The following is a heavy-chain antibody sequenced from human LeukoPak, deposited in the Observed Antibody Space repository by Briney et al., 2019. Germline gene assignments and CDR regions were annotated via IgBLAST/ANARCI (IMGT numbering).Heavy chain of an antibody. CDR1: GYTFTSYY. D-gene: IGHD6-19*01. J-gene: IGHJ4*02. CDR2: INPSGGST. V-gene: IGHV1-46*01. CDR3: ARALSGCVLCFDY. Sequence: ASVKVSCKASGYTFTSYYMHWVRQAPGQGLEWMGIINPSGGSTSYAQKFQGRVTMTRDTSINAAYMELSSLRSEDTAVYYCARALSGCVLCFDYWGQGSLVTVSP.